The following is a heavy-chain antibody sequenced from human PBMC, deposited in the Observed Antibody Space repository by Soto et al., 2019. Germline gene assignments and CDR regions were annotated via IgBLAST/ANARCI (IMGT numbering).Heavy chain of an antibody. CDR2: IYPGDSDT. V-gene: IGHV5-51*01. J-gene: IGHJ6*02. D-gene: IGHD3-16*01. CDR1: GYSFTSYW. CDR3: ARLGDHAVLGYYGMDV. Sequence: GESLKISCKGSGYSFTSYWIGWVRQMPGKGLEWMGIIYPGDSDTRYSPSFQGQVTISADKSISTAYLQWSSLKASDTAMYYCARLGDHAVLGYYGMDVWGQGTTVTVSS.